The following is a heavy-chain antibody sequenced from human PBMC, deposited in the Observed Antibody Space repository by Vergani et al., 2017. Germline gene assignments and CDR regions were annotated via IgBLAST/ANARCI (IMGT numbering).Heavy chain of an antibody. J-gene: IGHJ5*02. CDR2: IYYSGRT. CDR3: VSGTNPGSVDP. CDR1: GGSISSSSYY. V-gene: IGHV4-39*01. Sequence: QLQLQESGPGLVKPSETLSLTCTVSGGSISSSSYYWGWIRQPPGKGLEWIGSIYYSGRTYYNPSLKSRVTISVDTSKNQFSLKLSSVTAADTAVYYCVSGTNPGSVDPWGQGTLVTVSP. D-gene: IGHD1-1*01.